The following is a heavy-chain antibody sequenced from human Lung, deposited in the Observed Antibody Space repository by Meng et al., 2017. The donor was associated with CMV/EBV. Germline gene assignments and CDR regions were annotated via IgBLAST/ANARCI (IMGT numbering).Heavy chain of an antibody. CDR1: GFTFSTYS. Sequence: GESXKISCAASGFTFSTYSMNWVRQAPGKGLEWVSSISSSGTYIYYIDSVKGRFTISRDNAQNSLYLQMNSLRAEDTAVYYCARDVSPRSSAYFGIYYFYALHVWXQGTTVTVSS. V-gene: IGHV3-21*01. CDR2: ISSSGTYI. J-gene: IGHJ6*02. D-gene: IGHD2/OR15-2a*01. CDR3: ARDVSPRSSAYFGIYYFYALHV.